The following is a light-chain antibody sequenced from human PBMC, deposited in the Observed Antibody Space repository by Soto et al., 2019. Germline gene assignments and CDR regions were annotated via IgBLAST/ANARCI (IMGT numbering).Light chain of an antibody. J-gene: IGKJ1*01. CDR1: QSISSW. CDR3: QQYNSYSTT. V-gene: IGKV1-5*01. CDR2: DAS. Sequence: DILVTQSPPSLSASVGDRVTITCRASQSISSWLAWYQQKPGKAPKLLIYDASSLESGVPSSFSGSGSGTEFTLTISSLQPDDFATYYCQQYNSYSTTFGQRTKVDIK.